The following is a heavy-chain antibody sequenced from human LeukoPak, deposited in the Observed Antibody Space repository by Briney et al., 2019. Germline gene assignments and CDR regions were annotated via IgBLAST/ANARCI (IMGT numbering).Heavy chain of an antibody. CDR2: VYYSGST. V-gene: IGHV4-59*01. D-gene: IGHD6-19*01. CDR3: ARTGGGSGGI. Sequence: SETLSLTCTVSGGSISGYYWSWVRQPPGKGLEWIGYVYYSGSTTYNPSLKSRVTISLDMSKNQLSLKLRSVTAADTAVYYCARTGGGSGGIWGQGTMVTVSS. CDR1: GGSISGYY. J-gene: IGHJ3*02.